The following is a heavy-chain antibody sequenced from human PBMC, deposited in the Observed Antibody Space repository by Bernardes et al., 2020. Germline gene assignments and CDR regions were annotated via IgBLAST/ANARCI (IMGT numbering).Heavy chain of an antibody. D-gene: IGHD1-26*01. CDR3: ARDHIRASCGTIDCQALNI. CDR1: GGSMNNYL. J-gene: IGHJ3*02. Sequence: SETLSLTCTVSGGSMNNYLWTWIRQPPGKALEWIGYISYSGSTNYNPSLKSRVAISIDTSKNQFSLKLNSVTAADTAVYYCARDHIRASCGTIDCQALNIWGLGTSVAVSS. CDR2: ISYSGST. V-gene: IGHV4-59*01.